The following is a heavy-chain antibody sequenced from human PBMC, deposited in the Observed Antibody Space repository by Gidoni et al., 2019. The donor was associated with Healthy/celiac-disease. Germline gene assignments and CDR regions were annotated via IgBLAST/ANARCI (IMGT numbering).Heavy chain of an antibody. CDR3: ARDPYYDFWSGYSNWYFDL. D-gene: IGHD3-3*01. CDR2: ISSSSSYI. J-gene: IGHJ2*01. V-gene: IGHV3-21*01. Sequence: EVQLVESGGGLVKPGGSLRLSCAASGFTFSSYSMNWVRQAPGKGLEWVSSISSSSSYIYYADSVKGRFTISRDNAKNSLYLQMNSLRAEDTAVYYCARDPYYDFWSGYSNWYFDLWGRGTLVTVSS. CDR1: GFTFSSYS.